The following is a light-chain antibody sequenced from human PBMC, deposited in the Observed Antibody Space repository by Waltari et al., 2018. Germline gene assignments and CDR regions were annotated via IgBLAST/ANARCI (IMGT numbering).Light chain of an antibody. Sequence: QSALTQPASVSGSPGQSITISCTGTSSDLGGYTFVSWYQRHPGKAPGLMIYDVSKRSSGGSNRFSVSKAGDRASLTSTGLQAEDEADYYCCSCAGRSPVVFGGGTKLTGL. CDR1: SSDLGGYTF. J-gene: IGLJ2*01. V-gene: IGLV2-23*02. CDR2: DVS. CDR3: CSCAGRSPVV.